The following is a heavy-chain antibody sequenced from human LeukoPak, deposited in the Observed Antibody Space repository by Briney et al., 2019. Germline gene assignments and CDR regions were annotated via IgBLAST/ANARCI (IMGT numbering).Heavy chain of an antibody. CDR3: AHISSSWPDY. V-gene: IGHV3-23*01. CDR2: ISGSGGST. D-gene: IGHD6-13*01. J-gene: IGHJ4*02. Sequence: PGGSLRLSCAASGFXFSSYAISWVRQAPGKGLEWVSVISGSGGSTYYADSVKGRFTISRDNSKNTLYLQMNSLRAEDTAVYYCAHISSSWPDYWGQGTLVTVSS. CDR1: GFXFSSYA.